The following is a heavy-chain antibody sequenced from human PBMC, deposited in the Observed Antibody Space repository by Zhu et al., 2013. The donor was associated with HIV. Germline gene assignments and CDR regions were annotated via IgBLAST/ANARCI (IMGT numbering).Heavy chain of an antibody. J-gene: IGHJ4*02. V-gene: IGHV1-46*01. CDR2: ITPNSGST. CDR1: GYTFTNYY. CDR3: AREGYYFDY. Sequence: QVQLVQSGAEVKKPGASVKLSCKASGYTFTNYYIHWVRQAPGQGLEWMAIITPNSGSTTYAQKFQGRVTMTRDTSTSTVYMELSSLRSEDTAVYYCAREGYYFDYWGQGNPGHRLL.